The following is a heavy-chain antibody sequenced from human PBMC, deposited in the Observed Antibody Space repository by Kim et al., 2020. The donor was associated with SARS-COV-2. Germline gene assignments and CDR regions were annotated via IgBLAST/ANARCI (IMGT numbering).Heavy chain of an antibody. CDR2: IYYTWNT. Sequence: SETLSLTCTVSNGSVSSSTYHWSWIRQPPGKALEWIGYIYYTWNTNYNPSLKSRVTMSLDTPKNQFSLKLTSVTAADAAVYFCAGWLGHAFDVWGQGTMVTVSS. CDR3: AGWLGHAFDV. V-gene: IGHV4-61*01. CDR1: NGSVSSSTYH. D-gene: IGHD5-12*01. J-gene: IGHJ3*01.